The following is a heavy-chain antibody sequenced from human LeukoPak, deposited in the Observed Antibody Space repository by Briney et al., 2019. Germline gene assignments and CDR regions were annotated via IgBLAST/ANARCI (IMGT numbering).Heavy chain of an antibody. D-gene: IGHD6-6*01. CDR3: ARAVVSSSSVAY. V-gene: IGHV1-2*02. Sequence: ASVKVSCKASGYTFSGYYIHWVRQAPGQGLEWMGWINPNTGGANYTQKFQGRVTMTRDTSISTAYMKLSRLRSDDTAVYYCARAVVSSSSVAYWGQGTQVTVSS. CDR1: GYTFSGYY. J-gene: IGHJ4*02. CDR2: INPNTGGA.